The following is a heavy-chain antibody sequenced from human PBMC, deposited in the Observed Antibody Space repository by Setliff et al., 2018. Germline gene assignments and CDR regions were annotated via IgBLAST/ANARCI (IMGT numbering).Heavy chain of an antibody. CDR3: ARVYGASVWGNYPVDY. Sequence: GGSLRLSCAASGFTFSSYAMSWVRQAPGKGLEWVSIIYSDDSSTYYADSVKGRFSISRDNSKNMLYLQMNSLRAEDTAVYYCARVYGASVWGNYPVDYWGQGTLVTVSS. D-gene: IGHD3-16*02. CDR2: IYSDDSST. V-gene: IGHV3-23*03. J-gene: IGHJ4*02. CDR1: GFTFSSYA.